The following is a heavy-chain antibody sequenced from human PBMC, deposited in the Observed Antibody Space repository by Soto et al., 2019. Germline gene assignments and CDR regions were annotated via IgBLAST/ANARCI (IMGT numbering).Heavy chain of an antibody. CDR3: ARESEDLSSNLDY. V-gene: IGHV3-21*06. CDR1: GFTFTRYS. Sequence: GSLRLSCAASGFTFTRYSMNWVRQAPGKGLEWVASISSTTNYIYYGESLKGRLTISRDNAKNSMYLQMNTLRAEDTAVYYCARESEDLSSNLDYWGQGA. CDR2: ISSTTNYI. J-gene: IGHJ4*02.